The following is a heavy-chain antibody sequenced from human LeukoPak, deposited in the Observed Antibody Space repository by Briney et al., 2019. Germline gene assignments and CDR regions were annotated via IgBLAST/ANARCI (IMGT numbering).Heavy chain of an antibody. CDR1: GGSLSSYY. Sequence: PSETLSLTCTVSGGSLSSYYWCWIRQPPGKGLEWIGYIYYSGSTTYNPSLRSRVTISVDTSKNQFSLKLSSVTAADTAVYYCARVFYYGSGTFDLWGRGTLVTVSS. CDR2: IYYSGST. V-gene: IGHV4-59*01. CDR3: ARVFYYGSGTFDL. D-gene: IGHD3-10*01. J-gene: IGHJ2*01.